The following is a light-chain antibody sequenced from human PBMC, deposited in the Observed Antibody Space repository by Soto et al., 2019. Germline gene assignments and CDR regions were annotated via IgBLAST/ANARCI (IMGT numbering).Light chain of an antibody. CDR3: QKCGIAPFT. V-gene: IGKV1-27*01. J-gene: IGKJ4*01. CDR2: AAS. Sequence: DIQMTQSPSSLSASVGDRVTITCQASQGISNYLAWYQQKPGKVPKLLIYAASTLQSGVPSRFSGSGSGTDFTLTISSLQPEDVATYYCQKCGIAPFTFGGGTKVELK. CDR1: QGISNY.